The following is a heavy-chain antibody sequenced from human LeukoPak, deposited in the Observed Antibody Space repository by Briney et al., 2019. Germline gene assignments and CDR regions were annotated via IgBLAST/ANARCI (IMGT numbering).Heavy chain of an antibody. CDR1: GFTFSAYT. CDR2: ISSSSTYM. J-gene: IGHJ4*02. CDR3: ARDGSRTC. Sequence: GGSLRLSCAASGFTFSAYTMNWVRQAPGKGLEWVSSISSSSTYMSYADSLKGRFTISRDNAKNSLYLQMNSLRAEDTAVYYCARDGSRTCWGQGTLVTVSS. V-gene: IGHV3-21*01. D-gene: IGHD3-10*01.